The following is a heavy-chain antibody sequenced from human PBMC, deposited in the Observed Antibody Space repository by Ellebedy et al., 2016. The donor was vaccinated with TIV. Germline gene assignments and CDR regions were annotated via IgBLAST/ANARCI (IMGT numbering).Heavy chain of an antibody. CDR2: INPNSGGT. J-gene: IGHJ4*02. CDR1: GGTFTGYG. V-gene: IGHV1-2*02. Sequence: AASVKVSCKALGGTFTGYGISWVRHAPGQGLEWMGWINPNSGGTNYTQKFQGRVIMTRGTSISTAYIEVTSLRSDDTAVYYCARDRRTGWYFFDSWGQGTLVTVSS. CDR3: ARDRRTGWYFFDS. D-gene: IGHD6-19*01.